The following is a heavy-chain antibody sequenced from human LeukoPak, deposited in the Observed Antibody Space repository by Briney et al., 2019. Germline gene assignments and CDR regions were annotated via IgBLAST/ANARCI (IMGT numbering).Heavy chain of an antibody. Sequence: ASVKVSCKASGYSFTDYDINWVRQATGQGLEWMGWMNPNSGNTGYAQKFQGRVTMTEDTSTDTAYMELSSLRSEDTAVYYCATALRWYYYFDYWGQGTLVTVSS. CDR3: ATALRWYYYFDY. CDR2: MNPNSGNT. CDR1: GYSFTDYD. J-gene: IGHJ4*02. V-gene: IGHV1-8*01. D-gene: IGHD4-23*01.